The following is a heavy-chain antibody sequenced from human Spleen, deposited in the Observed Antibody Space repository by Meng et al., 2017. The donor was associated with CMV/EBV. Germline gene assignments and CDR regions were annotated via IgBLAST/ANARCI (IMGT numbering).Heavy chain of an antibody. Sequence: SCKASGYTFTGYYMHWVRQAPGQGLEWMGWINPNSGGTNYAQKFQGRVTMTRDTSISTAYMELSRLRSDDTAVYYCARDGKKGWGFDPWGQGTLVTVSS. CDR3: ARDGKKGWGFDP. D-gene: IGHD1-26*01. CDR1: GYTFTGYY. J-gene: IGHJ5*02. CDR2: INPNSGGT. V-gene: IGHV1-2*02.